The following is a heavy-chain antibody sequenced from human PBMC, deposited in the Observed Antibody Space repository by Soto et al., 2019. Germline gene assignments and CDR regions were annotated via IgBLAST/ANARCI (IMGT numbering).Heavy chain of an antibody. Sequence: PGGALRLSCAASGFTVSSNYMSWVRQAPGKGLEWVSVIYSGGSTYYADSVKGRFTISKDNSKNTLYLQMNSLRAEDTAVYYCARDRSGGYLLYYFYYWGQGTLVTVSS. J-gene: IGHJ4*02. V-gene: IGHV3-66*01. CDR1: GFTVSSNY. CDR2: IYSGGST. D-gene: IGHD3-10*01. CDR3: ARDRSGGYLLYYFYY.